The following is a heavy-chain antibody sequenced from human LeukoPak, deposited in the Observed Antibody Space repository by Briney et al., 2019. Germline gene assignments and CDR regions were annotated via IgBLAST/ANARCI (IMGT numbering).Heavy chain of an antibody. Sequence: PRASVKVSCKASGGTFSSNTISWVRQAPGQGLECMGGIIPIFGTANYAQKFQGRVTITADKSTSTAYMELSSLRSEDTAVYYCARGSLRATRGYSYGYFDYWGQGTLVTVSS. J-gene: IGHJ4*02. CDR3: ARGSLRATRGYSYGYFDY. CDR2: IIPIFGTA. D-gene: IGHD5-18*01. CDR1: GGTFSSNT. V-gene: IGHV1-69*06.